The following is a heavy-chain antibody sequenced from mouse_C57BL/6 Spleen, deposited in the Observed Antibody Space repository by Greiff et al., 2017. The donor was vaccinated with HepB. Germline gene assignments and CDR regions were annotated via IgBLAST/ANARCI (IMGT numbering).Heavy chain of an antibody. D-gene: IGHD1-1*01. CDR3: ARGHYYGSSFPWFAY. CDR1: GFTFSDYG. J-gene: IGHJ3*01. CDR2: ISSGSSTI. Sequence: EVQLVESGGGLVKPGGSLKLSCAASGFTFSDYGMHWVRQAPEKGLEWVAYISSGSSTIYYADTVKGRFTISRDNAKNTLFLQMSSLRSEDAAMYYCARGHYYGSSFPWFAYWGQGTLVTVSA. V-gene: IGHV5-17*01.